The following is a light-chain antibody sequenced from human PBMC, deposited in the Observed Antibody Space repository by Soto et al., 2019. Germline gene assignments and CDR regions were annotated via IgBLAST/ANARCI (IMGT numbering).Light chain of an antibody. V-gene: IGLV7-46*01. CDR1: TGAVTSGHY. CDR2: DTS. J-gene: IGLJ1*01. Sequence: QAVVTQEPSLTVSPGGTVTLTCNTSTGAVTSGHYPYWFQQKPGQAPRTLIYDTSNKHSWTPARFSGSLLGGKAALTLSGAQPEDEAEYYCLLAYSGAAKVFGTGTKVTVL. CDR3: LLAYSGAAKV.